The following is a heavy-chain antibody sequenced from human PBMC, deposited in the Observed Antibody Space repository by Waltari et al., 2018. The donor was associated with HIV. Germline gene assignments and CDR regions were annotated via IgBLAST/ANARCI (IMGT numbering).Heavy chain of an antibody. CDR3: ARHALRVGAAYWNFDL. CDR2: IYYTGRA. V-gene: IGHV4-39*01. CDR1: GCSVSRRSYF. Sequence: QLQLQESGPGLVKPSETLSLTCTVSGCSVSRRSYFWGWIRQPPGKGLEWIGRIYYTGRAYYNPSLKSRVTISVDTSKNQFSLKVTSVTAADTAVYYCARHALRVGAAYWNFDLWGRGTLVTVSS. D-gene: IGHD1-26*01. J-gene: IGHJ2*01.